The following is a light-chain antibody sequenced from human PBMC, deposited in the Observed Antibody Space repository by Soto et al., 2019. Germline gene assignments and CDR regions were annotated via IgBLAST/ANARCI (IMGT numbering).Light chain of an antibody. CDR2: KAS. Sequence: DIQMTQSPSTLSASVGDRVTITCRASQSISSMLAWYQQKPGKAPKLLIYKASNLEGGVPSRFSGSASGTEFTLTISSLQPDDFATYYCQHYDSYSPFGGGTKVEIK. CDR3: QHYDSYSP. CDR1: QSISSM. J-gene: IGKJ4*02. V-gene: IGKV1-5*03.